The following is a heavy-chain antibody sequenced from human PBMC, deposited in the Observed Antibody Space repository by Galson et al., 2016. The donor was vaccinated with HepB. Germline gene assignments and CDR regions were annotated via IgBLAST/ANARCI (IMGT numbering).Heavy chain of an antibody. CDR3: AKDVYTSGREYGMDV. CDR2: VSYDGYSK. J-gene: IGHJ6*02. CDR1: GFSFSNYG. V-gene: IGHV3-30*18. Sequence: SLRLSCAASGFSFSNYGMHWVRQAPGKGLAWVAVVSYDGYSKYYADSVKGRFTISRDNSKTTMYLQMNSLRVEDTAVYYCAKDVYTSGREYGMDVWGQGTTVTVSS. D-gene: IGHD3-10*01.